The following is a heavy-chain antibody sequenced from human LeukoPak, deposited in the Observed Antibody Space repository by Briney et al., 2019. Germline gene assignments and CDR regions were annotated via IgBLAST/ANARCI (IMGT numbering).Heavy chain of an antibody. CDR3: ARDLISGIFLEWLPDY. D-gene: IGHD3-3*01. J-gene: IGHJ4*02. Sequence: GGSLRLSCAASGFTFSDHYMDWVRQAPGKGLEWVGRTRNKANSYTTEYAASVKGRFTISRDDSKNSLYLQMNSLKTEDTAVYYCARDLISGIFLEWLPDYWGQGTLVTVSS. V-gene: IGHV3-72*01. CDR2: TRNKANSYTT. CDR1: GFTFSDHY.